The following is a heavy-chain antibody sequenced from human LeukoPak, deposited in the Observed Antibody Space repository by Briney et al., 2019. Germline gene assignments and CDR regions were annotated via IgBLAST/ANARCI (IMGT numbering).Heavy chain of an antibody. V-gene: IGHV3-64*01. D-gene: IGHD3-10*01. CDR2: ISSNGGST. J-gene: IGHJ4*02. Sequence: TGGSLRLSCAASGFTFSNYAMHWVRQAPGKGLEYVSAISSNGGSTYYANSVKDRFTIPRDNSKNTLYLQMGSLRAEDMAVYYCARAITMVRGVIDYWGQGTLATVSS. CDR1: GFTFSNYA. CDR3: ARAITMVRGVIDY.